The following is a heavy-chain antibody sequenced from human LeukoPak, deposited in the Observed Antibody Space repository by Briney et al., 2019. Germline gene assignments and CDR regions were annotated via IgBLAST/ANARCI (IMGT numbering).Heavy chain of an antibody. CDR3: AAPVTSGGMDV. CDR1: GFTFTSSA. D-gene: IGHD2-21*02. J-gene: IGHJ6*02. Sequence: ASVTVSCKASGFTFTSSAVQGVRQARGQRLDWIGWIVVGSGNTNYAQKFQERVTITRDMSTSTAYMELSSLRSEDTAVYYCAAPVTSGGMDVWGQGTTVTVSS. V-gene: IGHV1-58*01. CDR2: IVVGSGNT.